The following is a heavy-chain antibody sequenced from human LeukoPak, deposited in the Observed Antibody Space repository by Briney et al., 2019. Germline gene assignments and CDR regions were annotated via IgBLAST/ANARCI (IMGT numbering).Heavy chain of an antibody. D-gene: IGHD3-3*01. J-gene: IGHJ4*02. V-gene: IGHV4-38-2*01. CDR1: GYSISSGYY. CDR3: ARGTDFWSGYYGYYFDY. CDR2: IYHSGST. Sequence: SETLSLTCAVSGYSISSGYYWGWIRQPPGKGLEWIGSIYHSGSTYHNPSLKSRVTISVDTSKNQFSLKLSSVTAADTAVYYCARGTDFWSGYYGYYFDYWGQGTLVTVSS.